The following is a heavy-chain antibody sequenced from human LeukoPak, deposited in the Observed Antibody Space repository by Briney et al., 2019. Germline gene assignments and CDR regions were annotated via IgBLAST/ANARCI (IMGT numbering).Heavy chain of an antibody. V-gene: IGHV1-69*04. Sequence: ASVKVSCKASGGTFSSYAIIWVRQAPGQGLEWMGRIIPILGIANYAQKFQGRVTITADKSTSTAYMELSSLRSEDTAVYYCARVGATTLRDAYWGQGTLVTVSS. CDR2: IIPILGIA. CDR3: ARVGATTLRDAY. D-gene: IGHD1-26*01. J-gene: IGHJ4*02. CDR1: GGTFSSYA.